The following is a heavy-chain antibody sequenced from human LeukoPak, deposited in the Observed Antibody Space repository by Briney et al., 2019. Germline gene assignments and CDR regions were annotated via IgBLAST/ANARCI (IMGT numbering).Heavy chain of an antibody. Sequence: SETLSLTCTVSGGSISSGSYYWSWIWQPAGKGLEWIGRIYTSGSTNYNPSLKSRVTISVDTSKNQFSLKLSSVTAADTAVYYCARARDSRFDPWGQGTLVTVSS. CDR3: ARARDSRFDP. CDR1: GGSISSGSYY. CDR2: IYTSGST. J-gene: IGHJ5*02. V-gene: IGHV4-61*02. D-gene: IGHD2-15*01.